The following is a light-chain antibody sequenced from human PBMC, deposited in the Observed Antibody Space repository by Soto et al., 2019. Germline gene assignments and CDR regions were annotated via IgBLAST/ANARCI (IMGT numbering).Light chain of an antibody. CDR2: EVT. Sequence: QSALTQPPSASGSPGQSVTISCTGTSSDVGGYNFVSWYQQHPGKAPKLMIYEVTKRPSGVPDRFSGSKSGNTASLTVSGLQAEDEADYYCSSSAGSSNLVFGVGTKLTVL. J-gene: IGLJ2*01. V-gene: IGLV2-8*01. CDR3: SSSAGSSNLV. CDR1: SSDVGGYNF.